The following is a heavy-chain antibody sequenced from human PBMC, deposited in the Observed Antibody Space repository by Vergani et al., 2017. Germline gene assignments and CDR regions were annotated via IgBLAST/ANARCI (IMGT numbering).Heavy chain of an antibody. CDR3: ARDRGPYTALDPYHPT. J-gene: IGHJ5*02. CDR1: GGTFSSYT. V-gene: IGHV1-69*08. D-gene: IGHD5-18*01. Sequence: QVQLVQSGAEVKKPGSSVKVSCKASGGTFSSYTISWVRQAPGQGLEWMGRIIPILGIANYAQKFQGRVTITADESTSTAYMELSSLRSEDTAVYYCARDRGPYTALDPYHPTWGQGTLVTVSS. CDR2: IIPILGIA.